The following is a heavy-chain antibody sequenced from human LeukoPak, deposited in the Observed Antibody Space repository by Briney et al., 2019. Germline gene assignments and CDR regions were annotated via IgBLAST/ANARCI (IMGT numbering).Heavy chain of an antibody. J-gene: IGHJ3*02. CDR2: FDPEDSET. CDR1: GYTFTGYY. CDR3: ATDLVYYGSGSYDI. Sequence: ASVKVSCKASGYTFTGYYMHWVRQAPGKGLEWMGGFDPEDSETIYAQKFQGRVTMTEDTSTDTAYMELSSLRSEDTAVYYCATDLVYYGSGSYDIWGQGTMVTVSS. D-gene: IGHD3-10*01. V-gene: IGHV1-24*01.